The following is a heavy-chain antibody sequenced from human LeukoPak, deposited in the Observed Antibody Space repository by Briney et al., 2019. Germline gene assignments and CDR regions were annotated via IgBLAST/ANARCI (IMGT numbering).Heavy chain of an antibody. Sequence: ASVKVSCKASGYTFTSYDINWVRQATGQGLAWMGWMNPNSGNTGYAQKFQGRVTMTRNTSISTAYMELSSLRSEDTAVYYCARTPLGCGGDCYPDYWGQGTLVTVSS. D-gene: IGHD2-21*02. CDR1: GYTFTSYD. V-gene: IGHV1-8*01. J-gene: IGHJ4*02. CDR3: ARTPLGCGGDCYPDY. CDR2: MNPNSGNT.